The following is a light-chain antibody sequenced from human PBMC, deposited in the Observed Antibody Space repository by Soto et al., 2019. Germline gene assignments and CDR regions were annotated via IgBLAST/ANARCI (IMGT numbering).Light chain of an antibody. CDR1: QRLSHT. CDR2: GAS. V-gene: IGKV3-15*01. CDR3: QQYNNWPPWT. Sequence: PATLPATLGDRATLSCRASQRLSHTLAWYQPKPCQAPRLLIYGASTRSTGIPARFSGSGAGTEFTLTISSLQSEDFAVYYCQQYNNWPPWTFGQGTKVDIK. J-gene: IGKJ1*01.